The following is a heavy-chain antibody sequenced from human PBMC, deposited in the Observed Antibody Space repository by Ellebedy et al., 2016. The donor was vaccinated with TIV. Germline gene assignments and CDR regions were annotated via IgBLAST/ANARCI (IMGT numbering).Heavy chain of an antibody. Sequence: PGGSLRLSCAASGFTFSIYAMSWVRQAPGKGLEWVSLISGSGDRTYYADSVKGRFTISRDNSKDTLYVQMNNLRAEDTAVYYCVTEEWWRCDYWGQGTLVTVSS. V-gene: IGHV3-23*01. J-gene: IGHJ4*02. CDR3: VTEEWWRCDY. D-gene: IGHD2-15*01. CDR1: GFTFSIYA. CDR2: ISGSGDRT.